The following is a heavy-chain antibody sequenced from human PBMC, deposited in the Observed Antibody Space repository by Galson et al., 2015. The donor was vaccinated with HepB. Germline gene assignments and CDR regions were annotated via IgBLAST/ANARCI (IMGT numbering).Heavy chain of an antibody. CDR1: GFSLTTSGVG. V-gene: IGHV2-5*02. D-gene: IGHD6-19*01. CDR3: AQFNVTSGWRS. CDR2: IYWDDDK. Sequence: PALVKPTQTLTLTCTFSGFSLTTSGVGVGWIRQSPVKALECLALIYWDDDKRYSPSLKSSVTITKDTSKNQVVLTMTNMDPVDTATYYCAQFNVTSGWRSWGQGTLVT. J-gene: IGHJ5*02.